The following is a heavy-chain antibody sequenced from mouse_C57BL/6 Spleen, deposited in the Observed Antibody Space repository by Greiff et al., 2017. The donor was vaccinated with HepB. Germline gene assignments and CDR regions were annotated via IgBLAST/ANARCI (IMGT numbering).Heavy chain of an antibody. CDR2: IHPNSGST. J-gene: IGHJ1*03. CDR3: ARGYYYGSSYRYFDV. CDR1: GYTFTSYW. V-gene: IGHV1-64*01. Sequence: QVQLQQPGAELVKPGASVKLSCKASGYTFTSYWMHWVKQRPGQGLEWIGMIHPNSGSTNYNEKFKSKATLTVDKSSSTAYMQLSSLTSEDSAVYYCARGYYYGSSYRYFDVWGTGTTVTVSS. D-gene: IGHD1-1*01.